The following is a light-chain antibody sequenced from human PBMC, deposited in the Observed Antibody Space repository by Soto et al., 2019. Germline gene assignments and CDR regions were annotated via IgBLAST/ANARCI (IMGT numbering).Light chain of an antibody. J-gene: IGKJ1*01. CDR2: TAS. CDR3: LQDYNYPWT. CDR1: QDIAIY. Sequence: AIQLTQSPASLSASVGDRVTFTCRASQDIAIYLAWYQQKPGEAPNLLIHTASTLHGGVPSRFSGSGSGTDFTLTITSLQAEDFATYYCLQDYNYPWTFGQGTKVDI. V-gene: IGKV1-6*01.